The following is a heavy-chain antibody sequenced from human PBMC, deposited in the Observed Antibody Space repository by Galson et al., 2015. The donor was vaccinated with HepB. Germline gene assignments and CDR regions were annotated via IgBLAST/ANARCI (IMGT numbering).Heavy chain of an antibody. CDR3: ARDFGYSSTWYISDY. D-gene: IGHD6-13*01. CDR1: GFSFSSYV. V-gene: IGHV3-33*08. J-gene: IGHJ4*02. CDR2: IWFDGDIK. Sequence: SLRLSCAASGFSFSSYVMHWVRQAPGKGLEWVAVIWFDGDIKYSADSVKDRFTISRDSSKNTLYLQMNSLRAEDTAVYYCARDFGYSSTWYISDYWSQGTLVTVSS.